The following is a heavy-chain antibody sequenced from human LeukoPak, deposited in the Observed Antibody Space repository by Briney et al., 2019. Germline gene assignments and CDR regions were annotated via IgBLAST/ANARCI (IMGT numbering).Heavy chain of an antibody. J-gene: IGHJ3*02. Sequence: GGSLRLSCTVSGFTLSSYSMNWVRQAPGKGLEWISSISGSSTYTLYTDSVKGRFTISRDNAKNSLYLQMNSLRAEDTAVYYCARSDGPTDAFDIWGRGTMVTLSS. CDR3: ARSDGPTDAFDI. V-gene: IGHV3-21*01. D-gene: IGHD4/OR15-4a*01. CDR1: GFTLSSYS. CDR2: ISGSSTYT.